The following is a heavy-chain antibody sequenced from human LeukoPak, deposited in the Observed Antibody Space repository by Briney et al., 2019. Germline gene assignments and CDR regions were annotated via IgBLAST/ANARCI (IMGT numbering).Heavy chain of an antibody. D-gene: IGHD3-22*01. CDR3: ARDRYYYDSSGYGNDAFDI. V-gene: IGHV1-46*01. J-gene: IGHJ3*02. Sequence: AAVKVSCKASGYTFTSYYMHWVRQAPGQGLEWMGIINPSGGSTSYAQKFQGTVTMTRDTSTSTVYMELSSLRSEDTALYYCARDRYYYDSSGYGNDAFDIWGQGTMVTVSS. CDR1: GYTFTSYY. CDR2: INPSGGST.